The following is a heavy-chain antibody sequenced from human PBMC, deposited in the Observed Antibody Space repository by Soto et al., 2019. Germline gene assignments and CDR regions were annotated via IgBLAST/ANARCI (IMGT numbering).Heavy chain of an antibody. D-gene: IGHD1-1*01. CDR3: ARATGTLRSRNCDY. CDR2: IYHTGST. Sequence: SETLSLTCSVSGGSISTVGHYWTWIRQPPGKGLEWIGSIYHTGSTYYSKSLRSRLTMPVDTSKSQFSLRLSSVTAADTAVYYCARATGTLRSRNCDYWGQGSLVTSPQ. CDR1: GGSISTVGHY. J-gene: IGHJ4*02. V-gene: IGHV4-31*03.